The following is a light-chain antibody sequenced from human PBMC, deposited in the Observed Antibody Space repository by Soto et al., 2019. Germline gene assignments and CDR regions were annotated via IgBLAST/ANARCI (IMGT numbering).Light chain of an antibody. V-gene: IGLV2-23*02. J-gene: IGLJ1*01. CDR2: EVS. CDR3: CSYAGSSTYV. Sequence: QSVLTQPASVSGSPGQSITISCTGTSSDVGSYNLVSWYQQHPAKAPRVMIYEVSKRPSGVLNRFSGSKSGSTASLTISGLQAEDEADYYCCSYAGSSTYVFGTGTKVTVL. CDR1: SSDVGSYNL.